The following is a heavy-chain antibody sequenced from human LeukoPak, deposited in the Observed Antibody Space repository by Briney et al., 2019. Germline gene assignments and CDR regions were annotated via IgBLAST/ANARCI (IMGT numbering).Heavy chain of an antibody. CDR2: INHSGST. CDR3: ARHGSFTSGDWFDP. J-gene: IGHJ5*02. CDR1: GGSFSGYY. Sequence: SETLSLTCAVYGGSFSGYYWSWIRQPPGKGLEWIGEINHSGSTNYNPSLKSRVTISVDTSKNQFSLKLSSVTAADTAVYYCARHGSFTSGDWFDPWGQGTLVTVSS. V-gene: IGHV4-34*01. D-gene: IGHD1-26*01.